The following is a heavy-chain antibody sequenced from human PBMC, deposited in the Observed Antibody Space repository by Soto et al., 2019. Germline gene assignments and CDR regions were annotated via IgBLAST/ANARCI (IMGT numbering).Heavy chain of an antibody. CDR2: VSSAGGSK. D-gene: IGHD5-12*01. V-gene: IGHV3-30-3*01. Sequence: GLLRVSCGAAGVTIVTYVRHWVRQAPGKGLEWLAFVSSAGGSKYYADSVTGRFTISRDNSQNTLHLQVNSLGPEDTAVYYCARGGGYSGYDPLGYWGQGTLVTVSS. J-gene: IGHJ4*02. CDR3: ARGGGYSGYDPLGY. CDR1: GVTIVTYV.